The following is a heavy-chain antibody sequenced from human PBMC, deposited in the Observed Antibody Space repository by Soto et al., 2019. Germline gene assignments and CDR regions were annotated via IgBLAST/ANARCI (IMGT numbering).Heavy chain of an antibody. CDR1: GGSINGYF. D-gene: IGHD3-22*01. CDR3: AKSRLSYDSSGYLDY. J-gene: IGHJ4*02. V-gene: IGHV4-59*01. Sequence: PSETLSLTCTVSGGSINGYFWSWIRQPPGKGLEWIGYIYYSGSTNYNPSLKTRVSISVDTSKNQFSLYLHVNSLRAEDTAVYYCAKSRLSYDSSGYLDYWGQGTRVTVSS. CDR2: IYYSGST.